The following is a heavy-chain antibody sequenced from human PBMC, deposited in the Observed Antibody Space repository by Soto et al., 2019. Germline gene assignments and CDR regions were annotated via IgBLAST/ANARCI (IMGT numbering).Heavy chain of an antibody. CDR2: IYYSGST. CDR3: ARFDSSKAFDI. V-gene: IGHV4-61*08. Sequence: SETLSLTCTVSGGSISSGGYYSSWIRQHPGKGLEWIGYIYYSGSTNYNPSLKSRVTISVDTSKNQFSLKLSSVTAADTAVYYCARFDSSKAFDIWGQGTMVTVSS. J-gene: IGHJ3*02. D-gene: IGHD3-9*01. CDR1: GGSISSGGYY.